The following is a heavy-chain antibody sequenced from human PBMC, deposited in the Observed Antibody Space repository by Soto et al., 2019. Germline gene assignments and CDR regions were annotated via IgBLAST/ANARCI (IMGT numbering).Heavy chain of an antibody. CDR3: ARDTDLTLVTTLDY. CDR2: INISNGNT. D-gene: IGHD4-17*01. V-gene: IGHV1-3*04. Sequence: ASVKVSCKASGYTFKSYQIYWVRQAPGQRLECMGWINISNGNTEYSQNFQSRVTMTSDTSASTAYMELSSLRSEDTAVYYCARDTDLTLVTTLDYWGQGTPVTDSS. CDR1: GYTFKSYQ. J-gene: IGHJ4*02.